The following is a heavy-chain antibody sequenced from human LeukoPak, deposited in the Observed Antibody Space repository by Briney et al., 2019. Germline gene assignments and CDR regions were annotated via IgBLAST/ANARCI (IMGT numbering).Heavy chain of an antibody. J-gene: IGHJ4*02. CDR1: GFTVSSNY. CDR3: ARARNWNYYFDY. V-gene: IGHV3-53*01. Sequence: PGGSLRLSCAASGFTVSSNYMSWVRQAPGKGLEWVSVIYSGGSTYYADSAKGRFTISRDNSKNTLYLQMNSLRAEDTAVYYCARARNWNYYFDYWGQGTLVTVSS. CDR2: IYSGGST. D-gene: IGHD1-7*01.